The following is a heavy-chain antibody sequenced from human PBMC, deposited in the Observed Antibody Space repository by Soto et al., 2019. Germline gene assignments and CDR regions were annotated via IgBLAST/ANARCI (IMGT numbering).Heavy chain of an antibody. D-gene: IGHD3-9*01. CDR1: GGTFSSYV. V-gene: IGHV1-69*01. Sequence: QVQLVQSGAEVKKPGSSVKVSCKASGGTFSSYVISWVRQAPGQGLEWMGGIIPIFGTANYAQKFQGRVTITADESTSTAYMELSSLRSEDTAVYYCATGARGDILTGYYYGMDVWGQGTTVTVSS. CDR3: ATGARGDILTGYYYGMDV. CDR2: IIPIFGTA. J-gene: IGHJ6*02.